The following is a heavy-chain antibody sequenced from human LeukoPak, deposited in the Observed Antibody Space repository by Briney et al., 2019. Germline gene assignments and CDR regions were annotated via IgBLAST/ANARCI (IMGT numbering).Heavy chain of an antibody. D-gene: IGHD6-13*01. CDR1: GGSISSSSYY. Sequence: SETLSLTCTVSGGSISSSSYYWGWIRQPPGKGLEWIGSIYYSGSTYYNPSLKSRVSISIDTSKNQFSLKLSSVTAADTAVYYCARRLAGTEDYWGQGTLVTVSS. V-gene: IGHV4-39*01. CDR3: ARRLAGTEDY. CDR2: IYYSGST. J-gene: IGHJ4*02.